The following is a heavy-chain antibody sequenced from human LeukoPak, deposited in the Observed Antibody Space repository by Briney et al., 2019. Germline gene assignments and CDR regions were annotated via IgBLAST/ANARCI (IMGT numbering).Heavy chain of an antibody. V-gene: IGHV4-61*01. CDR2: IYYSGST. J-gene: IGHJ4*02. CDR3: ARQLRGEAVAGHLQPFDY. D-gene: IGHD6-19*01. CDR1: GGSVSSGSYY. Sequence: PSETLSLTCSVSGGSVSSGSYYWNWIRQPPGKGLEWIGYIYYSGSTNYNPSLQSRVTISVDTSRNQFSLKLSSVTAADTAMYFCARQLRGEAVAGHLQPFDYWGQGTLVTVSS.